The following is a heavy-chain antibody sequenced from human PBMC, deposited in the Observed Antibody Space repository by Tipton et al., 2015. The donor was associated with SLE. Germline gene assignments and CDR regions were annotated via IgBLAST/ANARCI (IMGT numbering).Heavy chain of an antibody. CDR1: GGSFSGYY. CDR2: INHSGST. Sequence: TLSLTCAVYGGSFSGYYWSWIRQPPGKGLEWIGEINHSGSTNYNPSLKSRVTISVDTSKNQFSLKLSSVTAADTAMYYCPLFVDTAMVKGSLADYWGQGTLVTVSS. D-gene: IGHD5-18*01. V-gene: IGHV4-34*01. J-gene: IGHJ4*02. CDR3: PLFVDTAMVKGSLADY.